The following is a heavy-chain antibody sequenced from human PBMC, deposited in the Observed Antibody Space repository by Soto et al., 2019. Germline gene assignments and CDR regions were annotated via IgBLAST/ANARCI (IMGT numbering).Heavy chain of an antibody. CDR1: GFTFSSYA. D-gene: IGHD3-22*01. CDR2: ISGSGGST. V-gene: IGHV3-23*01. J-gene: IGHJ4*02. Sequence: EVQLLESGGGLVQXGXXXRLSCAASGFTFSSYAMSWVRQAPGKGLEWVSAISGSGGSTYYADSVKGRFTISRDNSKNTLYLQMNSLRAEDTAVYYCAKGRGGYYDSSGYYFPYFDYWGQGTLVTVSS. CDR3: AKGRGGYYDSSGYYFPYFDY.